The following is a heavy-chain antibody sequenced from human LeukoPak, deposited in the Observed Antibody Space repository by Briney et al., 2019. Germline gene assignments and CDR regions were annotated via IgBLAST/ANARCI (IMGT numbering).Heavy chain of an antibody. CDR3: AKDRAGSIAARWFDY. CDR1: GFTFSDYY. J-gene: IGHJ4*02. Sequence: GGSLRLSCAASGFTFSDYYMSWIRQAPGKGLEWVSYISSSGSTIYYADSVKGRFTISRDNAKNSLYLQMNSLRAEDTAVYYCAKDRAGSIAARWFDYWGQGTLVTVSS. D-gene: IGHD6-6*01. V-gene: IGHV3-11*01. CDR2: ISSSGSTI.